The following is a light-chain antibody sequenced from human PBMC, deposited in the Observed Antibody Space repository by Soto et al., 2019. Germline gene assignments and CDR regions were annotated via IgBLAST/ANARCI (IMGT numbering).Light chain of an antibody. Sequence: DIQMTQSPSTLSASVGDRDTITCRASQSINTWLAWYQQKPGKAPKLLIYKASSLGSGVPSRFSGSGSGTDFTLTISSLQPDDFAIYYCQQYNSHSSYTFGQGTKLEIK. CDR3: QQYNSHSSYT. CDR1: QSINTW. CDR2: KAS. J-gene: IGKJ2*01. V-gene: IGKV1-5*03.